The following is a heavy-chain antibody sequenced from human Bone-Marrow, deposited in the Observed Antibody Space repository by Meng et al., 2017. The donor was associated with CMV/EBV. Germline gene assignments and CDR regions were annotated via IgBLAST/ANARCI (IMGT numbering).Heavy chain of an antibody. CDR3: AMALYYYDSSGYYSGYFDY. J-gene: IGHJ4*02. CDR2: IYYTGST. Sequence: SETLSLTCTVSGASINSGGYYWSWIRQHPGKGLEWVGYIYYTGSTNYNPSLKSRVTISVDTSKNQFSLKLTSVTAADTAVYYCAMALYYYDSSGYYSGYFDYWGQGTLVTVYS. V-gene: IGHV4-61*08. D-gene: IGHD3-22*01. CDR1: GASINSGGYY.